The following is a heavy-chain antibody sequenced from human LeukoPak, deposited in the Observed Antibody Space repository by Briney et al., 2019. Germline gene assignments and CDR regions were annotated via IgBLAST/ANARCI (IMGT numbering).Heavy chain of an antibody. V-gene: IGHV1-46*04. Sequence: SVTVSCTSSGYTFTSFDMHWVRQAPGQGLEWLGMIIPSDSSTSSEQKLQGRVTTSNDTNTSTVYIELSSMRSEDTAVICCAEDSSGWTVDYWGQGTLVTVSA. D-gene: IGHD6-19*01. CDR3: AEDSSGWTVDY. J-gene: IGHJ4*02. CDR2: IIPSDSST. CDR1: GYTFTSFD.